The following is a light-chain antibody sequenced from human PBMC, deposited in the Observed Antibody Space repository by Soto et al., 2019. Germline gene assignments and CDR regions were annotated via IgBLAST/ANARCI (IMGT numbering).Light chain of an antibody. CDR2: GNT. J-gene: IGLJ1*01. Sequence: QSALTQSPSVSGAPGHSVTISCTGNRSNIGAGYDVNWYQQLPGTAPKLLIYGNTNRPSGVPDRFSASKSGTSASLAITGLQAEDEADYYGQSYDSSLSGYVFGSGTKLTVL. V-gene: IGLV1-40*01. CDR1: RSNIGAGYD. CDR3: QSYDSSLSGYV.